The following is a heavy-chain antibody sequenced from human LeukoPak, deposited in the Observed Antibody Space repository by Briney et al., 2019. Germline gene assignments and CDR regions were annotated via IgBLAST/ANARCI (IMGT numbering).Heavy chain of an antibody. CDR2: IYYSGST. V-gene: IGHV4-59*08. CDR3: AGASAMVLSYWYFDL. J-gene: IGHJ2*01. D-gene: IGHD5-18*01. CDR1: GGSISSYY. Sequence: SETLSLTCTVSGGSISSYYWSWIRQPPGKGLEWIGYIYYSGSTNYNPSLKSRVTISVDTSKNQFPLKLSSVTAADTAVYYCAGASAMVLSYWYFDLWGRGTLVTVSS.